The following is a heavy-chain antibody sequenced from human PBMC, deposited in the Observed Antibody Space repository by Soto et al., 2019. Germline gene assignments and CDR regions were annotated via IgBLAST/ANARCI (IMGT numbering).Heavy chain of an antibody. CDR3: ARDHDYGGNSHAFDI. D-gene: IGHD4-17*01. V-gene: IGHV3-30-3*01. CDR2: ISYDGSNK. Sequence: SLRLSCAGYGFTFSSYAMHWVRQAPGKGLEWVAVISYDGSNKYYADSVKGRFTISRDNSKNTLYLQMNSLRAEDTAVYYCARDHDYGGNSHAFDIWGQGTMVTVSS. CDR1: GFTFSSYA. J-gene: IGHJ3*02.